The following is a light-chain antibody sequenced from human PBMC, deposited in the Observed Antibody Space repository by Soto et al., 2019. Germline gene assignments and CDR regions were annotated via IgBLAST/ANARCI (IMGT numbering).Light chain of an antibody. Sequence: DIQMTQSTSSLSASVGDRVTITCRASQGIFNSLAWYQQKPGKFPKLLIYAASTLQSGVPSRFSGSGSGTDFTLTISSLQPEDVATYYCQKYNSAPLSFGGGTKVEIK. J-gene: IGKJ4*01. V-gene: IGKV1-27*01. CDR1: QGIFNS. CDR2: AAS. CDR3: QKYNSAPLS.